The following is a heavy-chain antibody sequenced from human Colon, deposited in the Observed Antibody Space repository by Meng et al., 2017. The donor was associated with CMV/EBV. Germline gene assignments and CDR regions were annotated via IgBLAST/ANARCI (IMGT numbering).Heavy chain of an antibody. CDR3: ARDRGYCISTSCYTFDY. Sequence: ASVTVSCKASGCTFSSYAIGWVRQAPGQGLEWMGIINPSGCSTSYAQKIQGRVTMTRDTSTSTVYMELSSLRSEDTAVYYCARDRGYCISTSCYTFDYWGQGTLVTVSS. D-gene: IGHD2-2*02. CDR1: GCTFSSYA. J-gene: IGHJ4*02. CDR2: INPSGCST. V-gene: IGHV1-46*01.